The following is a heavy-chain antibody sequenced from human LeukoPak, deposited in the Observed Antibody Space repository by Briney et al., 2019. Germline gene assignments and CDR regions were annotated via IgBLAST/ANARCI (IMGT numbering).Heavy chain of an antibody. CDR3: ARTYYDVLTAHALHI. Sequence: SETLSLTCTVSGGSISSGGYYWSWIRQHPGKGLEWIGSIYHSGSTNYNPSLKSRATISLDASKKQFSLKLNSVTAEDTAVYYCARTYYDVLTAHALHIWGQGIMVTVSS. J-gene: IGHJ3*02. D-gene: IGHD3-9*01. CDR1: GGSISSGGYY. CDR2: IYHSGST. V-gene: IGHV4-61*08.